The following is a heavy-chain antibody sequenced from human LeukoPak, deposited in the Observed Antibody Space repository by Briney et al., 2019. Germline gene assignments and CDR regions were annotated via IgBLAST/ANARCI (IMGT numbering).Heavy chain of an antibody. CDR2: ISGSGGST. D-gene: IGHD3-3*01. V-gene: IGHV3-23*01. J-gene: IGHJ4*02. Sequence: GGSLRLSCAASGFTFSSYAMSWVRQAPGKGLEWVSAISGSGGSTYYADSVKGRFTISRDNSKNTLYLQMNSLRAEDTAVYYCAKVDTIFGVVTTFDYWGRGTLVTVSS. CDR3: AKVDTIFGVVTTFDY. CDR1: GFTFSSYA.